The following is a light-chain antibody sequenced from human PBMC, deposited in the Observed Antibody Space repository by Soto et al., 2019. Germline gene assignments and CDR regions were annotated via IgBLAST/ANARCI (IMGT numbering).Light chain of an antibody. Sequence: DIQMTQSPSTLSASVGDRVTITCRASRSISNWLAWYQQRPGIAPKPLIFDASILQSGVPSRFSGSGSGTEFTLSISRLQTDDFATYFCLQYQTYRTFGQGTKVDIK. V-gene: IGKV1-5*01. J-gene: IGKJ1*01. CDR2: DAS. CDR3: LQYQTYRT. CDR1: RSISNW.